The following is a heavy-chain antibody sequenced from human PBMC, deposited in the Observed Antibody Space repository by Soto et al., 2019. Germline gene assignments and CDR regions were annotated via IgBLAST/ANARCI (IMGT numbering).Heavy chain of an antibody. D-gene: IGHD2-8*01. CDR3: AKERDNGADRYYFDY. Sequence: EVQLLESGGILVHPGGSLRLSCAASGFTFSSYAMTWVRQAPGKGLEWVSAISGGGDSIYYADSVKGRFTISRDQSKNTLYLQMHSLRAEDTAVYFCAKERDNGADRYYFDYWGQRTLVNVSS. J-gene: IGHJ4*02. CDR2: ISGGGDSI. V-gene: IGHV3-23*01. CDR1: GFTFSSYA.